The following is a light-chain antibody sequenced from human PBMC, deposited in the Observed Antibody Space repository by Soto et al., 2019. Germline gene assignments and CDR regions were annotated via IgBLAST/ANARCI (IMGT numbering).Light chain of an antibody. CDR3: QQYVISVT. CDR2: GAS. CDR1: ESVSSHY. Sequence: ETVLTQSPGTLSLSQGERATLSCRASESVSSHYIGCYQQRRGQAPRLLIYGASSRATGVPDRFSGGGSGTDFTLTISRLEPEDFAMYYCQQYVISVTFGQGGLLEV. V-gene: IGKV3-20*01. J-gene: IGKJ5*01.